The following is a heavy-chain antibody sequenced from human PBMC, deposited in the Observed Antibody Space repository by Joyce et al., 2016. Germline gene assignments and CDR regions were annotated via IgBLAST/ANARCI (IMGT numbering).Heavy chain of an antibody. CDR1: VFTFSTYS. Sequence: EVPLVESGGGLVQPGGSLRLSCAASVFTFSTYSMNWVRTVPGKGRELISYISHSSNTIYYADSVKGRFTISRDNANKSLYLQMNSLRDEDTAVYYCARDSLRGWFFDLWGRGTLFTVSS. J-gene: IGHJ2*01. V-gene: IGHV3-48*02. CDR2: ISHSSNTI. D-gene: IGHD4-17*01. CDR3: ARDSLRGWFFDL.